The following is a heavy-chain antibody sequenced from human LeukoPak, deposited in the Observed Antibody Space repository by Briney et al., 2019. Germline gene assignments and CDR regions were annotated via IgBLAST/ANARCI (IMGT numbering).Heavy chain of an antibody. J-gene: IGHJ5*02. CDR3: ARGGTMLRVFDP. D-gene: IGHD3-10*02. V-gene: IGHV4-31*03. CDR2: IYYSGST. CDR1: GGSISSDGYY. Sequence: PSETLSLTCTVSGGSISSDGYYWSWIRQHPGKGLEWIGYIYYSGSTYYNPSLKSRVTISVDTSKNQFSLKLSSVTAADTAVYYCARGGTMLRVFDPWGQGTLVTVSS.